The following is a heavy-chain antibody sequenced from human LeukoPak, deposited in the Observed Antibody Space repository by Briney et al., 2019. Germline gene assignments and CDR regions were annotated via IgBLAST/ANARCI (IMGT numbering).Heavy chain of an antibody. J-gene: IGHJ6*03. D-gene: IGHD6-13*01. CDR2: IRSKANSYAT. CDR1: GFTFSGSA. Sequence: GGSLRLSCAASGFTFSGSAMRWVRQASGKGLEWVGRIRSKANSYATAYAASVKGRSTISRDDSKNTAYLQMNSLKTEDTAVYYCTRLRGIAAGNYMDVWGKGTTVTVSS. CDR3: TRLRGIAAGNYMDV. V-gene: IGHV3-73*01.